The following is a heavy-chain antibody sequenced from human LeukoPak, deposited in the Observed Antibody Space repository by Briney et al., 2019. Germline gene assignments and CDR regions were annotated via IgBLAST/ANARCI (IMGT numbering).Heavy chain of an antibody. CDR3: AREGGYYDTRSNYGMDV. CDR1: GYTFTSYG. V-gene: IGHV1-18*01. J-gene: IGHJ6*02. Sequence: GASVKVSCEASGYTFTSYGISWVRQAPGQGLEWMGWISAYNGNTNYAQKLQGRVTMTTDTSTSTAYMELRSLRSDDTAVYYCAREGGYYDTRSNYGMDVWGQGTTVTVSS. CDR2: ISAYNGNT. D-gene: IGHD3-22*01.